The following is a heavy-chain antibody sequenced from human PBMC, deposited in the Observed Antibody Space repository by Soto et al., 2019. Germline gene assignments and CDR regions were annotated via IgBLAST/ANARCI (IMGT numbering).Heavy chain of an antibody. V-gene: IGHV4-30-2*01. Sequence: QLQLQESGSGLVKPSQTLSLTCAVSGDTISSASYYWSWIRQPPGKGLEWIGYIYHSGSTSYNPSLKSHVTISVDGSKSQFSLRLNSVTAADTAVYYCARLDASNSFDYWGQGTRVTVSA. J-gene: IGHJ4*02. CDR2: IYHSGST. CDR1: GDTISSASYY. CDR3: ARLDASNSFDY. D-gene: IGHD2-2*01.